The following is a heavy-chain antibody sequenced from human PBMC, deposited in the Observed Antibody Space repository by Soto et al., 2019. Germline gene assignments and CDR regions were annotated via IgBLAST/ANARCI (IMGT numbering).Heavy chain of an antibody. V-gene: IGHV1-18*01. Sequence: QVQLVQSGAEVKKPGASVKVSCKASGYTFTSYGISWVRQAPGQGLEWMGWISAYNGNTNYAQKLQGRVTMTTDTSSRTAYMELRSLRSDDTAVYYCARVDLRGVDFWVEGDINAFDIWGQGTMVTVS. D-gene: IGHD3-3*01. CDR3: ARVDLRGVDFWVEGDINAFDI. CDR1: GYTFTSYG. J-gene: IGHJ3*02. CDR2: ISAYNGNT.